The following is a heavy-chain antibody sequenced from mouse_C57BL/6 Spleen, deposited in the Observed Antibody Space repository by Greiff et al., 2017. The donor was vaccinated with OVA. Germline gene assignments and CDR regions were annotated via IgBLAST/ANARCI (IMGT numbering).Heavy chain of an antibody. CDR1: GYAFSSSW. CDR3: AREGGLYYNYAVDD. CDR2: IYPGDGDT. Sequence: QVQLQQSGPELVKPGASVKISCKASGYAFSSSWMNWVKQRPGKGLEWIGRIYPGDGDTNYNGKFKGKATLTADKSSSTAYMQLSSLTSEDSAVYFCAREGGLYYNYAVDDWGQGTSVTVSS. D-gene: IGHD1-1*01. J-gene: IGHJ4*01. V-gene: IGHV1-82*01.